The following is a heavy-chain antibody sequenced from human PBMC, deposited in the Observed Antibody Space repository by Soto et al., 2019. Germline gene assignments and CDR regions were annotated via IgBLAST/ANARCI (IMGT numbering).Heavy chain of an antibody. V-gene: IGHV1-18*01. D-gene: IGHD6-13*01. CDR2: VSAYNGNT. J-gene: IGHJ4*02. CDR1: GYTFTSYA. Sequence: QVQLVQSGAEVRKPGASVKVSCKASGYTFTSYAISWVRQTPGQGLEWMGWVSAYNGNTNYSQKLQGRVTMTTDTSASTAYMARRSLRSDDTALYYCARDLAAVACDYWGQGPLVTVSS. CDR3: ARDLAAVACDY.